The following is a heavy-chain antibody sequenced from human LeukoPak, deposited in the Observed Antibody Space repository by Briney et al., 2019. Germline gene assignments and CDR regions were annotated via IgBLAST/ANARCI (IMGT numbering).Heavy chain of an antibody. Sequence: ASVKVSCKASGGTFSSYAISWVRQAPGQGLEWMGGIVPIFGTANYAQKFQGRVTITTDESTSTAYMELSSLRSEDTAVYYCARARSPSSGYLLRDHNWFDPWGQGTLVTVSS. CDR3: ARARSPSSGYLLRDHNWFDP. D-gene: IGHD3-22*01. V-gene: IGHV1-69*05. J-gene: IGHJ5*02. CDR1: GGTFSSYA. CDR2: IVPIFGTA.